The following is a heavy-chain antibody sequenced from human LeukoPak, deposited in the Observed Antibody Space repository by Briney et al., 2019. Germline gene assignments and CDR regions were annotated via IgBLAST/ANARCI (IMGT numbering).Heavy chain of an antibody. Sequence: ASVKVSCKASGYTFTSYDITWVRQAPGQGLEWMGCISAYNGNTNYAQKLQGRVTMTTDTSTSTAYMELRSLRSDDSAVYYCARDFSGWYYFDYWGQGTLVTVSS. CDR3: ARDFSGWYYFDY. CDR2: ISAYNGNT. CDR1: GYTFTSYD. D-gene: IGHD6-19*01. J-gene: IGHJ4*02. V-gene: IGHV1-18*01.